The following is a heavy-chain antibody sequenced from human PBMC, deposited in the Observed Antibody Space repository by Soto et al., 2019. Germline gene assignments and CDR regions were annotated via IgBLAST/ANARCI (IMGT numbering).Heavy chain of an antibody. J-gene: IGHJ4*02. CDR3: ANETDAGPRDY. CDR2: ISYDGSNK. CDR1: GFTFSSYG. V-gene: IGHV3-30*18. Sequence: QVQLVESGGGVVQPGRSLRLSCAASGFTFSSYGMHWVRQAPGKGLEWVAVISYDGSNKYYADSVKGRFTISRDNSKNTLYLQMNSLRAEDTAVYYGANETDAGPRDYWGQGTLVTVSS.